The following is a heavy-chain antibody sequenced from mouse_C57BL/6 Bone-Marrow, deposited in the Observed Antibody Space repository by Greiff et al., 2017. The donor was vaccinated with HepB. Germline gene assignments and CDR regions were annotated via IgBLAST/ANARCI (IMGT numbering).Heavy chain of an antibody. CDR2: ISNGGGST. CDR1: GFTFSDYY. CDR3: ARHRDYYGSSAWFAY. D-gene: IGHD1-1*01. Sequence: EVQVVESGGGLVQPGGSLKLSCAASGFTFSDYYMYWVRQTPEKRLEWVAYISNGGGSTYYPDTVKGRFTISRDNAKNTLYLQMSRLKSEDTAMYYCARHRDYYGSSAWFAYWGQGTLVTVSA. J-gene: IGHJ3*01. V-gene: IGHV5-12*01.